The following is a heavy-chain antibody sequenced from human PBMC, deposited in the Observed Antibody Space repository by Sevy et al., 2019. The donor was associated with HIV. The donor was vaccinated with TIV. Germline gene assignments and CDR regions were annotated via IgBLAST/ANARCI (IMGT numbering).Heavy chain of an antibody. CDR1: GYSFTSYW. V-gene: IGHV5-51*01. CDR3: AGHGPYYDFWSGYYSANWFDP. CDR2: IYPGDSDT. D-gene: IGHD3-3*01. J-gene: IGHJ5*02. Sequence: GESLKISCKGSGYSFTSYWIGWVRQMPGKGLEWMGIIYPGDSDTRYSPSFQGQVTISADKSISTAYLQWSSLKASDTAMYYCAGHGPYYDFWSGYYSANWFDPWGQGTMVTVSS.